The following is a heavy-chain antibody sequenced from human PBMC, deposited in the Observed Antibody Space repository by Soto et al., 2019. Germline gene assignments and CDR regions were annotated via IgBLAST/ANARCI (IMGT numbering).Heavy chain of an antibody. J-gene: IGHJ4*02. CDR1: GHTLINYY. CDR2: IDPSGNGT. D-gene: IGHD3-22*01. Sequence: QVQLVQSGAEVKKPGASVKVSCKTSGHTLINYYMHWVRQAPGQGLDWLGKIDPSGNGTSYAERFQGRITLTSDTSTKTVYVELSSLRSEDTAIYYCAIKDYDSSGYLYWGQGTLGTVSS. V-gene: IGHV1-46*01. CDR3: AIKDYDSSGYLY.